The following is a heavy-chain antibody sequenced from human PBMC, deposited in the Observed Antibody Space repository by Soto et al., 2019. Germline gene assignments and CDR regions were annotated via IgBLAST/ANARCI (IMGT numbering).Heavy chain of an antibody. CDR3: AKRNWGGWYFDL. J-gene: IGHJ2*01. D-gene: IGHD7-27*01. Sequence: EVQLLESGGGLVQPGGSLRLSCAASGFTFSSYAMSWVRQAPGKGLEWVSAISGSGGRTYYADSVKGRFTISRDNSKNTLYLHMNSLRDEDTAVYYCAKRNWGGWYFDLWGRGTLVTVSS. CDR2: ISGSGGRT. V-gene: IGHV3-23*01. CDR1: GFTFSSYA.